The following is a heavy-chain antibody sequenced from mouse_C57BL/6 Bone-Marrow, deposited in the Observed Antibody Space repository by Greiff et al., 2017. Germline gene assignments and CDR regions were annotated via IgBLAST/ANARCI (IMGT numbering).Heavy chain of an antibody. V-gene: IGHV14-4*01. CDR3: TGYGNYYY. CDR2: IDPENGDT. CDR1: GFNIKDDY. D-gene: IGHD2-10*02. Sequence: VQLQQSGAELVRPGASVKLSCTASGFNIKDDYMHWVKQRPEHGLEWIGWIDPENGDTEYASKFQGKATITADTSSNTAYLQLSSLTSEDTAVYYCTGYGNYYYWGQGTTLTVSS. J-gene: IGHJ2*01.